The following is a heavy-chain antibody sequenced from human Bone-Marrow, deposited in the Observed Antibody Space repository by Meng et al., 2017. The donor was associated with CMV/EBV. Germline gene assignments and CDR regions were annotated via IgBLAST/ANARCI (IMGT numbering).Heavy chain of an antibody. CDR2: IKQDESEI. D-gene: IGHD1-1*01. J-gene: IGHJ6*04. CDR3: ARSMLEVNRYYYGRDV. Sequence: GGSLRLSCAASGFTFSSFWMAWVRQAPGKGLEWVGNIKQDESEIQYVGSVKGRFTITRDNAKNSLFLQMNSLRAEDTAVYYCARSMLEVNRYYYGRDVWGEGNPVNVPS. CDR1: GFTFSSFW. V-gene: IGHV3-7*01.